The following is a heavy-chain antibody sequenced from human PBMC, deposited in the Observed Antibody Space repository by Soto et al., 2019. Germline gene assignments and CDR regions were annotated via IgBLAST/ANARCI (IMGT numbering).Heavy chain of an antibody. D-gene: IGHD6-6*01. CDR3: ARERAAPSWIDP. V-gene: IGHV4-4*07. CDR2: MYISGTT. Sequence: QVQLQESGPGLVKPSETLSLTCTVSGGSVTSNYWTWIRQPAGKGLEWIGRMYISGTTDYNPSLRGRATMSVDTSKHQFSLTLTSVTAADTAVYYCARERAAPSWIDPWGRGTLVTVSS. J-gene: IGHJ5*02. CDR1: GGSVTSNY.